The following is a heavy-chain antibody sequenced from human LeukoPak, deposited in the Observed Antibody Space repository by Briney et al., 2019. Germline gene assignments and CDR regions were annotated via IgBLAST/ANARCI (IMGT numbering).Heavy chain of an antibody. D-gene: IGHD2-2*01. CDR1: GGSISSYY. CDR2: IYTSGST. V-gene: IGHV4-4*07. Sequence: PSETLSLTCTVSGGSISSYYWSWIRQPAGKGLEWIGRIYTSGSTNYNPSLKSRVTMSVDTSKNQFSLKLNSVTAADTAVYYCARDFEYCSSTSCYGMDVWGQGTTVTVSS. CDR3: ARDFEYCSSTSCYGMDV. J-gene: IGHJ6*02.